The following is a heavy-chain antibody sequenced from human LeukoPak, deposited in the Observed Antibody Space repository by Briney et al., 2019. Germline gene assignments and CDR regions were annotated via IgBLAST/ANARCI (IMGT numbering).Heavy chain of an antibody. CDR1: GASVSDYY. CDR2: IYSSESNPHT. Sequence: SETLSLTCTVSGASVSDYYWGWFRQPAGKGLDWIGRIYSSESNPHTNYNPSLKSRVTLSVDTSTNQVSLKLNSVTAADTAVYYCTRDWTRLSSVFWGQGVLVTVSS. CDR3: TRDWTRLSSVF. V-gene: IGHV4-4*07. J-gene: IGHJ4*02. D-gene: IGHD3/OR15-3a*01.